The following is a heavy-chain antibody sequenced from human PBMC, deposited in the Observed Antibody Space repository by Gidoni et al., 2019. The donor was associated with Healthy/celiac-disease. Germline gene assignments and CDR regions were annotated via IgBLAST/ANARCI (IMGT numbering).Heavy chain of an antibody. Sequence: QVQLVQSGAEVKKPGASVKVSCKASGYTFTSYAMHWVRQAPGQRLEWMGWINAGNGNTKYSQKFQGRVTITRDTSASTAYMELSSLRSEDTAVYYCAREVVRGNWFDPWGQGTLVTVSS. J-gene: IGHJ5*02. D-gene: IGHD3-10*01. CDR2: INAGNGNT. CDR3: AREVVRGNWFDP. CDR1: GYTFTSYA. V-gene: IGHV1-3*01.